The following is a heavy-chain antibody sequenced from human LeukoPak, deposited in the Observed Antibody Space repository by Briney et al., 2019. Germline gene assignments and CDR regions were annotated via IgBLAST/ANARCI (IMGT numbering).Heavy chain of an antibody. D-gene: IGHD3-3*01. J-gene: IGHJ4*02. Sequence: PGGSLRLSCVASGFSFSTYGLHWVRQAPGKGLEWVAVISYNGDNKHYAESVKGRFTISRDNSKNTLDLQMNSLSPEDTAVYHCARGWLFYWGQGTLVTVSS. CDR2: ISYNGDNK. V-gene: IGHV3-30*03. CDR3: ARGWLFY. CDR1: GFSFSTYG.